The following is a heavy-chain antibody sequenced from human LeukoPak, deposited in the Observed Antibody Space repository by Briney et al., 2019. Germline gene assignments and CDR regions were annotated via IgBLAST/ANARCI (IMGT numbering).Heavy chain of an antibody. CDR3: AKMQGYFDY. J-gene: IGHJ4*02. CDR1: GFTFSSQG. Sequence: GGSLRLSCAASGFTFSSQGMSWVRQAPGKGLEWVSAITGSGSITYYSDSVKGRFAISRDNSKNTVYLQLNSLRVEDAAVYYCAKMQGYFDYWGQGTLVTVSS. V-gene: IGHV3-23*01. CDR2: ITGSGSIT.